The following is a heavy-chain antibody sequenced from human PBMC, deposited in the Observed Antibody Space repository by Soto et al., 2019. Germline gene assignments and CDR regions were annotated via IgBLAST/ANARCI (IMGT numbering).Heavy chain of an antibody. Sequence: GGSLRLSCAASGFTFSSYGMHWVRQAPGKGLEWVAVIWYDGSNKYYADSVKGRFTISRDNSKNTLYLQMNSLRAEDTAVYYCARRVNIAVAGTTYYYYGMDVWGRGTTVTVSS. CDR3: ARRVNIAVAGTTYYYYGMDV. CDR1: GFTFSSYG. D-gene: IGHD6-19*01. J-gene: IGHJ6*02. CDR2: IWYDGSNK. V-gene: IGHV3-33*01.